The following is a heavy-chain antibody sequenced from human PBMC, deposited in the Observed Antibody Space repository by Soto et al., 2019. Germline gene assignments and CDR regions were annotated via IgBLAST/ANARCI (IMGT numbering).Heavy chain of an antibody. CDR1: GFTFSNAW. Sequence: GGSLRLSCAASGFTFSNAWMSWVRQAPGKGLEWVGRIKSKTDGGTTDYAAPVKGRFTISRDDSKNTLYLQMNSLKTEDTAVYYCTTVPGVAGYYYYYYMDVWGKGTTVTVSS. V-gene: IGHV3-15*01. J-gene: IGHJ6*03. CDR3: TTVPGVAGYYYYYYMDV. D-gene: IGHD6-19*01. CDR2: IKSKTDGGTT.